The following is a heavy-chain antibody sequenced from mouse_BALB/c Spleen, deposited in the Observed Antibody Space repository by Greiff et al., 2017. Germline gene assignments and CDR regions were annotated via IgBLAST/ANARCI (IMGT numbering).Heavy chain of an antibody. V-gene: IGHV2-9*02. CDR2: IWAGGST. D-gene: IGHD2-14*01. CDR3: ARDNYRYVGAMDY. J-gene: IGHJ4*01. Sequence: VKLMESGPGLVAPSQSLSITCTVSGFSLTSYGVHWVRQPPGKGLEWLGVIWAGGSTNYNSALMSRLSISKDNSKSQVFLKMNSLQTDDTAMYYCARDNYRYVGAMDYWGQGTSVTVSS. CDR1: GFSLTSYG.